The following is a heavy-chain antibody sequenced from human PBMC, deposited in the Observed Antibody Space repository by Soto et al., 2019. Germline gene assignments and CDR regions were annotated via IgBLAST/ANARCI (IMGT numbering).Heavy chain of an antibody. J-gene: IGHJ6*03. D-gene: IGHD5-12*01. CDR3: ARESGGATATLDYYYFDMDG. Sequence: QVQLVQSGAEVRKPGASVTVSCRSSGDSFNDYYIHWVRQAPGQGFEWMGWINPNGGVTKYAQKLQGWVSMTRDTSIRTVDMQLSRLRSDDTAVYYCARESGGATATLDYYYFDMDGWGTWTTVTVSS. V-gene: IGHV1-2*04. CDR1: GDSFNDYY. CDR2: INPNGGVT.